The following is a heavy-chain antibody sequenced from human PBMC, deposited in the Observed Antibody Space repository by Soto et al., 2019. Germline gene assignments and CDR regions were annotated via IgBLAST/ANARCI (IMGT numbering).Heavy chain of an antibody. J-gene: IGHJ6*02. Sequence: GGSLRLSCTASGFTFSNYWMSWVRQAPGKGQEWVANINQEGSEKDYVDSVKGRFTISRDYAKNSLFLQMNSLRAEDTAVYYCARGGQHFRNPLWDNYYYGMDVWGQGTTVTVSS. CDR3: ARGGQHFRNPLWDNYYYGMDV. CDR1: GFTFSNYW. V-gene: IGHV3-7*05. CDR2: INQEGSEK. D-gene: IGHD3-16*01.